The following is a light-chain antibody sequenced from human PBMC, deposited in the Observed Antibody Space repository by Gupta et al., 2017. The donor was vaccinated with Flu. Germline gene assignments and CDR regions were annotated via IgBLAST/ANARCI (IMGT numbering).Light chain of an antibody. J-gene: IGKJ1*01. V-gene: IGKV3-15*01. Sequence: ATLSASPGERATLSVRASQSVSSNLAWYQQKPGQAPRLLIYGASTRGTGIPARFSGSGCGTELTLTISSLQSEDFAVYYCQQYYNWAPWTFGQGTKLEIK. CDR3: QQYYNWAPWT. CDR2: GAS. CDR1: QSVSSN.